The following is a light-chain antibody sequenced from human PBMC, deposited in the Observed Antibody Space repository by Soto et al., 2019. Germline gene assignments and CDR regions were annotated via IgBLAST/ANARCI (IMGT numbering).Light chain of an antibody. CDR3: QQRSNWS. CDR1: QSVSSY. J-gene: IGKJ4*01. CDR2: DAS. V-gene: IGKV3-11*01. Sequence: EIVLTQSPATLSLSPGERATLSCRASQSVSSYLAWYQQKPGQAPRLLIYDASNRATGIPARFSRSGSGTAFTLTISSLEPEDFAVYYCQQRSNWSFGGGTKVEIK.